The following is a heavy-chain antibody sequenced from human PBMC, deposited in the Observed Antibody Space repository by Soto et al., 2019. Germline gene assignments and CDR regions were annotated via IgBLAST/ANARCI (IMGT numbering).Heavy chain of an antibody. CDR2: MSYSGSS. Sequence: ASETLSLTCTVSGGSLSTYYWSWIRQPPGKGLEWIVYMSYSGSSNYNPSLKSRVIMSVDTSKNQVSLKLSPVTAADTAIYYCARTRITSTAATFDPWGQGTLVTVSS. D-gene: IGHD1-20*01. CDR3: ARTRITSTAATFDP. J-gene: IGHJ5*02. CDR1: GGSLSTYY. V-gene: IGHV4-59*01.